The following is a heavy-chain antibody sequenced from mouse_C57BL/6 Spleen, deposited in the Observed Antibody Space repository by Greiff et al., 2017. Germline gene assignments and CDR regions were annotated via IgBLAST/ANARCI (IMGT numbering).Heavy chain of an antibody. J-gene: IGHJ3*01. D-gene: IGHD3-2*02. CDR1: GFTFSDYG. Sequence: EVQRVESGGGLVKPGGSLKLSCAASGFTFSDYGMHWVRQAPEKGLEWVAYISSGSSTIYYADTVKGRFTISRDNAKNTLFLQMTSLRSEDTAMYYGAREAAQASAGFAYWGQGTLVTVSA. CDR2: ISSGSSTI. CDR3: AREAAQASAGFAY. V-gene: IGHV5-17*01.